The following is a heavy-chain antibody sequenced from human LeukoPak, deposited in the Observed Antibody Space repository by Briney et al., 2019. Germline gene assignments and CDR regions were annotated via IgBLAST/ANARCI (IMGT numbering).Heavy chain of an antibody. CDR1: GFTFSSYA. V-gene: IGHV3-23*01. D-gene: IGHD1-26*01. CDR3: ARDQVGGSYPYYFDY. CDR2: ISGSGGST. J-gene: IGHJ4*02. Sequence: QSGGSLRLSCAASGFTFSSYAMSWVRQAPGKGLEWVSAISGSGGSTYYADSVKGRFTISRDNAKNSLYLQMNSLRAEDTAVYYCARDQVGGSYPYYFDYWGQGTLVTVSS.